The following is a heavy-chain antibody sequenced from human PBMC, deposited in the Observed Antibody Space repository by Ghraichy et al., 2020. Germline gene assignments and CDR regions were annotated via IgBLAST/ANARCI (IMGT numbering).Heavy chain of an antibody. J-gene: IGHJ6*02. CDR3: ARERGLGYYYGMDV. Sequence: SETLSLTCTVSGGSISSGGYYWSWIRQHPGKGLEWIGYIYYSGSTYYNPSLKSRVTISVDTSKNQFSLKLSSVTAADTAVYYCARERGLGYYYGMDVWGQGTTVNVSS. D-gene: IGHD3-16*01. V-gene: IGHV4-31*03. CDR2: IYYSGST. CDR1: GGSISSGGYY.